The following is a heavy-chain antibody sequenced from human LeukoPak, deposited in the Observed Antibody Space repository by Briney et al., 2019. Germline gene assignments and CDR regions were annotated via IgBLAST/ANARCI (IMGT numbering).Heavy chain of an antibody. J-gene: IGHJ4*02. V-gene: IGHV3-7*01. D-gene: IGHD2-15*01. Sequence: AGGSLRLSCAASGFTFSTYRMTWVRQAPGKGLEWVASIKQDGREIYYVDSVKGRFTISRDNAKNSLYLQMNSLRAEDTALYYCARLTRSSTPSCWGQGTLVTVSS. CDR3: ARLTRSSTPSC. CDR1: GFTFSTYR. CDR2: IKQDGREI.